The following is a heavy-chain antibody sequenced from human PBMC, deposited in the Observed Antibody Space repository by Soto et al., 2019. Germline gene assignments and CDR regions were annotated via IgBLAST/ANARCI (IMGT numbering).Heavy chain of an antibody. CDR2: TYYRSKWYN. V-gene: IGHV6-1*01. CDR1: GDSVSSNSAA. CDR3: ARDPGYGDYGQYYYYYGMDV. J-gene: IGHJ6*02. Sequence: FAISGDSVSSNSAAWNWIRQSPSRGLEWLGRTYYRSKWYNDYAVSVKSRITINPDTSKNQFSLQLNSVTPEDTAVYYCARDPGYGDYGQYYYYYGMDVWGQGTTVTVSS. D-gene: IGHD4-17*01.